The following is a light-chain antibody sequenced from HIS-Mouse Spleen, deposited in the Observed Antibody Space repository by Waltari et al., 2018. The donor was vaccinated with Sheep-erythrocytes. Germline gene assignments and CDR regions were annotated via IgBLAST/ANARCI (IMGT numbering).Light chain of an antibody. CDR3: YSTDSSGNHWV. CDR1: ALPKKY. Sequence: SYELTQPPSVSVSPGQTARITCSGDALPKKYAYWYQQKSGQAPVLVIYEDSKRPPGIPKRFSGSTSGTMATLTISGAQVEDEADYYCYSTDSSGNHWVFGGGTKLTVL. J-gene: IGLJ3*02. CDR2: EDS. V-gene: IGLV3-10*01.